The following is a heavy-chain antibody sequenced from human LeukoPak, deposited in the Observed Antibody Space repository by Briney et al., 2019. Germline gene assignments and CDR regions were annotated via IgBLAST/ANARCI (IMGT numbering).Heavy chain of an antibody. CDR1: GYTFTSYY. V-gene: IGHV1-46*01. D-gene: IGHD6-6*01. CDR3: ARDGGLSSRSSVDWFDP. J-gene: IGHJ5*02. CDR2: INRSGSST. Sequence: ASVKVTCKASGYTFTSYYMHWVRQPPGQGLEWMGIINRSGSSTSYAQNFQGRVTMTRDMSKSTVYMELSRLRSEDTAVYYGARDGGLSSRSSVDWFDPWGQGTLVTVSS.